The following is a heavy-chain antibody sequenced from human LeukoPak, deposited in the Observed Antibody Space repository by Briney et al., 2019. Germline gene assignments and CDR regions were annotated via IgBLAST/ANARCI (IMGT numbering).Heavy chain of an antibody. CDR3: ARGGRRVPAAKPIDP. V-gene: IGHV1-8*03. CDR2: MNPNSGNT. Sequence: ASVKVSCKASGYTFTSYYMHWVRQATGQGLEWMGWMNPNSGNTGYAQKFQGRVTITRNTSISTAYMELSSLRSEDTAVYYCARGGRRVPAAKPIDPWGQGTLVTVSS. J-gene: IGHJ5*02. CDR1: GYTFTSYY. D-gene: IGHD2-2*01.